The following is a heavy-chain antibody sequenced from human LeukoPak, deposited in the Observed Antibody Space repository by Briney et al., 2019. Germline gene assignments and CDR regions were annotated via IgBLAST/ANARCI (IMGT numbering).Heavy chain of an antibody. D-gene: IGHD2-15*01. V-gene: IGHV4-34*01. J-gene: IGHJ4*02. Sequence: PSETLSLTCAVYGGSFSGYYWSWIRQPPGKGLEWIGEINHSGSTNYNPSLKSRVTISVDTSKNQFSLKLSSVTAADTAVHYCARTPWPDGGNDYWGQGTLVTVSS. CDR3: ARTPWPDGGNDY. CDR2: INHSGST. CDR1: GGSFSGYY.